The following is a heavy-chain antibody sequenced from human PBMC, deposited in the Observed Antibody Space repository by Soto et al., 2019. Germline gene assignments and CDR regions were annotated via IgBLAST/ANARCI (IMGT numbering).Heavy chain of an antibody. J-gene: IGHJ3*01. Sequence: QVQLVQSGAEVKKPGASVKVSCKASGYTFTHYGISWVRQAPGQGLEWMGWISALNGNTKYVDNFQDRVTMTTDTSTNTSYMEVGSLRSDDTAMYYCARVYGSGSYIAFDFWGQGTMVTVSS. D-gene: IGHD3-10*01. CDR2: ISALNGNT. CDR1: GYTFTHYG. CDR3: ARVYGSGSYIAFDF. V-gene: IGHV1-18*01.